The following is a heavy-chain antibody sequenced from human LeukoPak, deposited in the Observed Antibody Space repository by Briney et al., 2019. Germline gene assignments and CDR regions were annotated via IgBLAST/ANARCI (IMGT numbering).Heavy chain of an antibody. V-gene: IGHV1-8*01. CDR1: GYTFTIYD. J-gene: IGHJ5*02. Sequence: GASVTVSYKASGYTFTIYDIKWVRQATGQGREGMGWMNPNRGNTGYAQKFQGRVTMTRNTSISTAYMELSSLRSEDTAVYYCARFGGSSSSPWGQGTLVTVSS. CDR3: ARFGGSSSSP. D-gene: IGHD6-13*01. CDR2: MNPNRGNT.